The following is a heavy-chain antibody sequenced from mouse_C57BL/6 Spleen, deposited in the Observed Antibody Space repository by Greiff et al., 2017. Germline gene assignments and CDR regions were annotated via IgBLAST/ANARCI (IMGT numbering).Heavy chain of an antibody. J-gene: IGHJ2*01. CDR1: GFTFSSYG. Sequence: EVKLVESGGDLVKPGGSLTLSCAASGFTFSSYGMSWVRQTPDKRLEWVATISSGGSYTYYPDRVTGRFTISRDNAKNTLYLQMSSLKSEDTAMYDCARHGITTGYFDYWGQGTTRTVSS. V-gene: IGHV5-6*01. CDR2: ISSGGSYT. D-gene: IGHD2-4*01. CDR3: ARHGITTGYFDY.